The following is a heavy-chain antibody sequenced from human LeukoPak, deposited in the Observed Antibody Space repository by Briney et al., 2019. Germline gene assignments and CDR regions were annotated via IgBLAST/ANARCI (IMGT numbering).Heavy chain of an antibody. CDR3: ARDGNYGDSGLDGFDI. V-gene: IGHV3-53*01. D-gene: IGHD4-17*01. CDR1: GFTVSSNS. Sequence: GGSLRLSCTVSGFTVSSNSMSWVRQAPGKGLEWVSFIYSDNTHYSDSVKGRFTISRDNSKNTLYLQMNSLRAEDTAVYYCARDGNYGDSGLDGFDIWGQGTMVTVSS. J-gene: IGHJ3*02. CDR2: IYSDNT.